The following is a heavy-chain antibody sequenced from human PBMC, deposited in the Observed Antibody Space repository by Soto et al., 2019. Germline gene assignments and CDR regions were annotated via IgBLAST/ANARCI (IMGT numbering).Heavy chain of an antibody. CDR2: ITGSSSTM. CDR3: ARGDRFRGGGERCLSVGLFLS. D-gene: IGHD2-21*01. CDR1: GFTFGIYS. J-gene: IGHJ5*02. V-gene: IGHV3-48*02. Sequence: EVQLVESGGGLVQRGGCLRLSCAASGFTFGIYSMHWLRQAPGKGLEWISYITGSSSTMYYADSLKGRFIISSDNADNSLDMQMHSLRDADTAVYYCARGDRFRGGGERCLSVGLFLSCGQGTLVTVSA.